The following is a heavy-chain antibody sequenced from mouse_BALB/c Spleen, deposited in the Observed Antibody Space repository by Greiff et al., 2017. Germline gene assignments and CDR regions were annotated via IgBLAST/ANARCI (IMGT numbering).Heavy chain of an antibody. J-gene: IGHJ3*01. D-gene: IGHD2-4*01. CDR1: GFTFSSYA. Sequence: EVKLVESGGGLVKPGGSLKLSCAASGFTFSSYAMSWVRQTPEKRLEWVASISSGGSTYYPDSVKGRFTISRDNARNILYLQMSSLRSEDTAMYYCARKGARLRGFAYWGQGTLVTVSA. V-gene: IGHV5-6-5*01. CDR2: ISSGGST. CDR3: ARKGARLRGFAY.